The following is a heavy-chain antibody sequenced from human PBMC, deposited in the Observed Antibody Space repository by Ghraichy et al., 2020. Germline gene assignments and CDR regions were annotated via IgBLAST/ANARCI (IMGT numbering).Heavy chain of an antibody. D-gene: IGHD3-10*01. CDR3: VREVYGSGSELDY. Sequence: GESLNISCAASGFMFSGHWMHWVRQAPGKGLVWVSRINGDGSDTIYADSVKGRFTISRDNAKNTLYLQLNSLRAEDAAVYYCVREVYGSGSELDYWGQGTLVIVSS. J-gene: IGHJ4*02. CDR1: GFMFSGHW. CDR2: INGDGSDT. V-gene: IGHV3-74*01.